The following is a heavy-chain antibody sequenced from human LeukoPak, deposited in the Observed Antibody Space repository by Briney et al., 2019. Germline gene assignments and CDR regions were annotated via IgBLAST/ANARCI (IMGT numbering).Heavy chain of an antibody. D-gene: IGHD6-13*01. Sequence: PSETLSLTCTVSGGSISSSNYYWCWIRQPPGKGLEWIGSIYYSGSTYYNPSLKSRVTISVDTSKNHFSLKLNSVTAADTAVYYCASELGGAAAGTDAFDIWGQGTMVTVSS. CDR1: GGSISSSNYY. J-gene: IGHJ3*02. CDR3: ASELGGAAAGTDAFDI. V-gene: IGHV4-39*02. CDR2: IYYSGST.